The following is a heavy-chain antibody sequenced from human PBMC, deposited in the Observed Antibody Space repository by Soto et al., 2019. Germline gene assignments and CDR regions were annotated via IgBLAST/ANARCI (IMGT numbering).Heavy chain of an antibody. CDR2: ICYSGST. CDR1: GGSISSYY. D-gene: IGHD7-27*01. V-gene: IGHV4-59*08. Sequence: QVQLQESGPGLLKPSETLSLTCIVSGGSISSYYWSWLGQPPGKGLEWIGYICYSGSTNYNPSLKSRVTISVDTSKNQFSLKLSSVTAADTAVYYCARHRRAGELDYWGQGTLVTVSS. J-gene: IGHJ4*02. CDR3: ARHRRAGELDY.